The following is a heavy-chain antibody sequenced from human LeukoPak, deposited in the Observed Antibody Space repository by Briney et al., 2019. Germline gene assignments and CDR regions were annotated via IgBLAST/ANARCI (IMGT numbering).Heavy chain of an antibody. Sequence: GGSLRLSCAASGFTFSSYAMHWVRQAPGKGLEWVAVISYDGSNKYYADSVKGRLTISRDNSKNTLYLQMNSLRAEDTAVYYCARDFSGGWAIDYWGQGTLVTVSS. CDR3: ARDFSGGWAIDY. CDR1: GFTFSSYA. V-gene: IGHV3-30-3*01. J-gene: IGHJ4*02. CDR2: ISYDGSNK. D-gene: IGHD6-19*01.